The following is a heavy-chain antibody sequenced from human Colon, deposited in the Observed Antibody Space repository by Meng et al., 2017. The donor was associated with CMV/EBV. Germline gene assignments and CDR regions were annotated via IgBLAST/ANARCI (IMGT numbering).Heavy chain of an antibody. CDR2: IDSSGAYI. CDR1: GFTFSSYA. V-gene: IGHV3-21*01. J-gene: IGHJ3*02. D-gene: IGHD3-22*01. CDR3: ARKQIVSGGVAFDI. Sequence: GESLKISCAASGFTFSSYAMSWVRQTPGKGLEWVSTIDSSGAYIADSVKGRFTISRDNAKNSLYLQMNSLRAEDTAVYYCARKQIVSGGVAFDIWGQGTMVTVSS.